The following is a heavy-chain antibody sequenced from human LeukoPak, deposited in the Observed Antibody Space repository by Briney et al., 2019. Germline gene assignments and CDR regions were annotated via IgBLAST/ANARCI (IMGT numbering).Heavy chain of an antibody. J-gene: IGHJ3*01. Sequence: ASVKVCCKAFGYSFTGYHLHWVRQAPRQGLEWMGWVNPKTGGTNYARKFQGRVTMTRDTSINTVNMELSRLTSDDTAVYYCATEFSSKLEWLAYVTGDDAFDVWGQGTMITVS. D-gene: IGHD3-3*01. CDR3: ATEFSSKLEWLAYVTGDDAFDV. V-gene: IGHV1-2*02. CDR1: GYSFTGYH. CDR2: VNPKTGGT.